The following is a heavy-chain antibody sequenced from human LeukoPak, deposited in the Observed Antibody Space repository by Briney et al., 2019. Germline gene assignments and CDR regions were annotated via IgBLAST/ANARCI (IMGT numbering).Heavy chain of an antibody. CDR2: VGTAGDT. CDR3: ARRGDSRGYYDAFDI. J-gene: IGHJ3*02. V-gene: IGHV3-13*01. D-gene: IGHD3-22*01. CDR1: GFTFSSYN. Sequence: PGGSLRLSCTASGFTFSSYNMHWVRQPTGKGLEWVSAVGTAGDTYYPGSVKGRFTISRENAKNSLYLQMNSLRAGDTAVYYCARRGDSRGYYDAFDIWGQGTMATVSS.